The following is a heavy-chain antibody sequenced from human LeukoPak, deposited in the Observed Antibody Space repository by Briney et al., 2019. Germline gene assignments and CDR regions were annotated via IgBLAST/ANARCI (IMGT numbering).Heavy chain of an antibody. Sequence: GGSLRLSCAASGFTFSYYAITWVRQAPGKGLEWVSGISDSGSTTSYADSVKGRFTISRDNSNNTLFLQMHNLRAEDTAMYYCALRVTTALNAFDIWGQGTMVTVS. J-gene: IGHJ3*02. CDR2: ISDSGSTT. V-gene: IGHV3-23*01. CDR1: GFTFSYYA. D-gene: IGHD1/OR15-1a*01. CDR3: ALRVTTALNAFDI.